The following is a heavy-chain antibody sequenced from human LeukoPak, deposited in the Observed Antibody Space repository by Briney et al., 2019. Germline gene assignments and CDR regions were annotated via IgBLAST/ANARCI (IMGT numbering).Heavy chain of an antibody. CDR3: ANIAYDSSGYYRHFDY. Sequence: SETLSLTCTVSGASLNISYWSWIRQPPGKGLEWIGYIYYSGSTYYNPSLKSRVTISVDTSKNQFSLKLSSVTAADTAVYYCANIAYDSSGYYRHFDYWGQGTLVTVSS. J-gene: IGHJ4*02. CDR1: GASLNISY. D-gene: IGHD3-22*01. CDR2: IYYSGST. V-gene: IGHV4-59*08.